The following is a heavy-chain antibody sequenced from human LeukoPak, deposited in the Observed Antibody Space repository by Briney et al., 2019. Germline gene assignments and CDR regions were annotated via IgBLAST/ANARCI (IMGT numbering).Heavy chain of an antibody. CDR1: GFTFTKHW. Sequence: PGGSLRLSCAATGFTFTKHWMSWVRQTIGKGLEGVAKIREDGNEKHYVDSVKGRFTISRDNAKNSLYVQMNSLRAEDTALYFCARANYYDSSGYYFFDYWGQGTLVTVSS. CDR3: ARANYYDSSGYYFFDY. D-gene: IGHD3-22*01. V-gene: IGHV3-7*03. J-gene: IGHJ4*02. CDR2: IREDGNEK.